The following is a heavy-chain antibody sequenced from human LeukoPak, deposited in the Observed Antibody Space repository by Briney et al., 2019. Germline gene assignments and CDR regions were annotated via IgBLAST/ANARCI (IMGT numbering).Heavy chain of an antibody. CDR3: ARDLRGYSYGSNYYYYYGMDV. CDR1: GGSISSGGYY. V-gene: IGHV4-61*02. D-gene: IGHD5-18*01. Sequence: PSETLSLTCTVSGGSISSGGYYWSWIRQPAGKGLEWIGRIYTSGSTNYNPSLKSRVTISVDTSKNQFSLKLSSVTAADTAVYYCARDLRGYSYGSNYYYYYGMDVWGQGTTVTVSS. CDR2: IYTSGST. J-gene: IGHJ6*02.